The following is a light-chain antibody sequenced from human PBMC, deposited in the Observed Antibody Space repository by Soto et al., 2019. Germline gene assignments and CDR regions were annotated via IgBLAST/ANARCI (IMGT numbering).Light chain of an antibody. V-gene: IGKV3-15*01. Sequence: EIVLAQSPGTLCLSPGERATLSCRASQSVSSSYLAWYQQKPGQAPRLLIYGASSRATGIPARFSGSGSGTEFTLTISSLQSEDFAVYYCQQYNNWPRTFGQGTKVDIK. CDR3: QQYNNWPRT. J-gene: IGKJ1*01. CDR2: GAS. CDR1: QSVSSSY.